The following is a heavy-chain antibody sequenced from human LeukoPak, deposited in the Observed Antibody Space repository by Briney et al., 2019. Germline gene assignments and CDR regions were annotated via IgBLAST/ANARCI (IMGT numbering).Heavy chain of an antibody. J-gene: IGHJ4*02. CDR3: ARERGFDY. CDR2: IYYSGST. Sequence: PSETLSLTCTVSGGSISSYYWSWIRQPPGKGLEWIGYIYYSGSTNYNPSLKSRVTISVDTSKNQFSLKLSSVTAADTAVYYCARERGFDYWGQGTLVTVSS. V-gene: IGHV4-59*01. CDR1: GGSISSYY.